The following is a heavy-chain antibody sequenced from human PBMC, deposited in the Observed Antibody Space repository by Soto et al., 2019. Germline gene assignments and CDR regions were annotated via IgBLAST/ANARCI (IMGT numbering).Heavy chain of an antibody. CDR1: GFTFSGSA. CDR2: IRSKANNYAT. Sequence: EVQLVESGGGLVQPGGSLKLSCAASGFTFSGSAVHWVRQASGKGLEWVGRIRSKANNYATAYAASVQDRFTIFRDDLKNTAYLQINSLKTEDTAVYYCTNPQVYYGMDVWGQGTTVTVSS. CDR3: TNPQVYYGMDV. J-gene: IGHJ6*02. V-gene: IGHV3-73*02.